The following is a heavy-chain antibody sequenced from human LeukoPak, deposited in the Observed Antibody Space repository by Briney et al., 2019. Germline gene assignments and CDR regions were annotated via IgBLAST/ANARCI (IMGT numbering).Heavy chain of an antibody. Sequence: GASVKVSFKASGYTFTSYGISWVRQAPGQGLEWMGWISAYNGNTNYAQKLQGRGTMTTDTSTSTAYMELRRLRSDDTAVYYCARDRIAGAGSSGKGVDYWGQGTLVSVSS. D-gene: IGHD6-19*01. V-gene: IGHV1-18*01. CDR3: ARDRIAGAGSSGKGVDY. CDR1: GYTFTSYG. J-gene: IGHJ4*02. CDR2: ISAYNGNT.